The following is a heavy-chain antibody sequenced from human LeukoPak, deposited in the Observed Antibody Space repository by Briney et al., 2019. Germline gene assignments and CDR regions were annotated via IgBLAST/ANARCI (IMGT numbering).Heavy chain of an antibody. Sequence: GASVKASCKASGYTFTSYYMHWVRQAPGQGLEWMGIINPSGGSTSYAQKFQGRVTMTRDTSTSTVYMELSSLRSEDTAVYYCARDLYSSSRPGAAFDIWGQGTMVTVSS. D-gene: IGHD6-13*01. CDR1: GYTFTSYY. CDR2: INPSGGST. J-gene: IGHJ3*02. V-gene: IGHV1-46*01. CDR3: ARDLYSSSRPGAAFDI.